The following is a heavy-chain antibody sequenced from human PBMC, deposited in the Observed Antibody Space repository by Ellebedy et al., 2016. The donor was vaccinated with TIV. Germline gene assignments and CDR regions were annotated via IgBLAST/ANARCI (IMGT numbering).Heavy chain of an antibody. CDR2: ICRDGSCT. CDR3: ARDGDGYNFDY. CDR1: GFTFDSYW. V-gene: IGHV3-74*01. D-gene: IGHD5-24*01. Sequence: GESLKISCAASGFTFDSYWMHWVRQAPGKGLVWVSRICRDGSCTAYADSVKGRFTILRDNAKNTLYLQMNSLRVEDTAVYYCARDGDGYNFDYWGKGTLVTVSS. J-gene: IGHJ4*02.